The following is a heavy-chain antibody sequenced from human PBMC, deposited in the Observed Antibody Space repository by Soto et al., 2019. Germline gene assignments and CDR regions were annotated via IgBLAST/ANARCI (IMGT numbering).Heavy chain of an antibody. CDR1: GFTFSSNA. Sequence: GGSLRLSCAASGFTFSSNAMHWVRQARGKGLEWVAVLSYDGSNKYYADSVKGRFTISRDNSKNTLYLQMDSLRTEDTALYYCARDVESGSSQYYYYFYGMDVWGQGTTVTVSS. J-gene: IGHJ6*02. CDR3: ARDVESGSSQYYYYFYGMDV. CDR2: LSYDGSNK. V-gene: IGHV3-30-3*01. D-gene: IGHD1-26*01.